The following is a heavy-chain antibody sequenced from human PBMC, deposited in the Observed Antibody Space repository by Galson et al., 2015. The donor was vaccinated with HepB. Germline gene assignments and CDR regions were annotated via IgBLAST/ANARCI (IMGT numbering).Heavy chain of an antibody. CDR1: GGTFSSYA. J-gene: IGHJ6*02. Sequence: SVKVSCKASGGTFSSYAISWVRQAPGQGLEWMGGIIPIFGTANYAQKFQGRVTITADKSTSTAYMELSSLRSEDTAVYYCARGGGSGYCSSTSCPYYYYYYGMDVWGQGTTVTVSS. V-gene: IGHV1-69*06. CDR2: IIPIFGTA. D-gene: IGHD2-2*01. CDR3: ARGGGSGYCSSTSCPYYYYYYGMDV.